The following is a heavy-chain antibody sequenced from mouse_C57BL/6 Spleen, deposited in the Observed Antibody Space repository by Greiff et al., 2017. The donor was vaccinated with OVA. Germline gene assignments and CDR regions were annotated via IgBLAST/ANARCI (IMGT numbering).Heavy chain of an antibody. CDR2: IRYDGSN. V-gene: IGHV3-6*01. J-gene: IGHJ3*01. D-gene: IGHD2-4*01. CDR1: GYSITSGYY. CDR3: AREDDYLAGFAY. Sequence: EVKLVESGPGLVKPSQSLSLTCSVTGYSITSGYYWNWIRPFPGNKLEWMGYIRYDGSNNYNPSLKNRISITRDKSKNQCFLKVNSVTTEDSATYYCAREDDYLAGFAYWGQGTLVTVSA.